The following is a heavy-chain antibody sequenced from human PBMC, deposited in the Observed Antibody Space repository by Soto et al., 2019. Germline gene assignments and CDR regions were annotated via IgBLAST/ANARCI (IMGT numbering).Heavy chain of an antibody. CDR3: AREMIEPTNYFDY. D-gene: IGHD2-21*01. V-gene: IGHV3-11*01. CDR2: ISKDSGRAT. CDR1: GFIFRDWF. J-gene: IGHJ4*02. Sequence: GGSLRLSCAASGFIFRDWFMSWIRQAPGKGLEWISYISKDSGRATRYADSVKGRFTISRDNAKNSLFLQMNSLRAEDTAVYYCAREMIEPTNYFDYWGQGTLVTVSS.